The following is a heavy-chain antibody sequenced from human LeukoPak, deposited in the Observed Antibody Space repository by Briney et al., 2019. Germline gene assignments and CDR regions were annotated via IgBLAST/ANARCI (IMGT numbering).Heavy chain of an antibody. J-gene: IGHJ4*02. Sequence: GGSLRLSCAASGLNVSSNYMSWVRQAPGKGLEWVSVIYSGVSTHYADSVKGRFTISRDNSKNTLYLQMNSVRAEDTAVYYCARDLFWSGYSRKTFDYWGQGTLVTVSS. D-gene: IGHD3-3*01. CDR3: ARDLFWSGYSRKTFDY. V-gene: IGHV3-66*01. CDR1: GLNVSSNY. CDR2: IYSGVST.